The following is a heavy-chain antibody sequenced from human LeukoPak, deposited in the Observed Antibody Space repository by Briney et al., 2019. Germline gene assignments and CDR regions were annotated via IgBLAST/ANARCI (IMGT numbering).Heavy chain of an antibody. D-gene: IGHD3-10*01. V-gene: IGHV1-2*06. J-gene: IGHJ5*02. CDR1: GCTSTGYY. CDR2: INPNSGGT. CDR3: ASIPLLWFGNNWFDP. Sequence: ASVKVSCKASGCTSTGYYMHWVRQAPGQGLEWMGRINPNSGGTNYAQKLQGRVTMTRDTSISTAYMELSRLRSDDTAVYYCASIPLLWFGNNWFDPWGQGTLVTVSS.